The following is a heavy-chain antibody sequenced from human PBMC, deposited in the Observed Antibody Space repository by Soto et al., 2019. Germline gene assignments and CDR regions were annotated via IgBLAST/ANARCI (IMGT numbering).Heavy chain of an antibody. D-gene: IGHD3-22*01. CDR2: ISAYNGNI. Sequence: ASVKVSCKASGYTFSSYGGTWVRQAPGHGLEWMGWISAYNGNIVYAEKFQGRVTMTTDTSTSTAYMEVRSLSSDDTAVYYCARVEDYFDSSGYAHWGHGTLVTISS. V-gene: IGHV1-18*04. J-gene: IGHJ4*01. CDR3: ARVEDYFDSSGYAH. CDR1: GYTFSSYG.